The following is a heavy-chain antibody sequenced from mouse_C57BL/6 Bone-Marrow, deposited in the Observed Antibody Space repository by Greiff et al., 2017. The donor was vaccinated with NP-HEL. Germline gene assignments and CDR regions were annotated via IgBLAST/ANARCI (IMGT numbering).Heavy chain of an antibody. CDR3: ARDQDYGSSVAY. CDR2: ISDGGSYT. V-gene: IGHV5-4*01. Sequence: EVQGVESGGGLVKPGGSLKLSCAASGFTFSSYAMSWVRQTPEKRLEWVATISDGGSYTYYPDNVKGRFTISRDNAKNNLYLQMSHLKSEDTAMYYCARDQDYGSSVAYWGQGTLVTVSA. D-gene: IGHD1-1*01. CDR1: GFTFSSYA. J-gene: IGHJ3*01.